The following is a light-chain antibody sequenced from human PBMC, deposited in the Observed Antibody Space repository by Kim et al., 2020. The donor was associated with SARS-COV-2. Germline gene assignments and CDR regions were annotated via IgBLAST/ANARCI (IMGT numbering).Light chain of an antibody. CDR2: GKN. J-gene: IGLJ1*01. V-gene: IGLV3-19*01. Sequence: LGQTVRITCQGDSLRSYYASWYQQKPGQAPVLVIYGKNNRPSGIPDQFSGSSSGNTASLTITGAQAEDEADYYCNSRDSSGNHYVFGTGTKVTVL. CDR3: NSRDSSGNHYV. CDR1: SLRSYY.